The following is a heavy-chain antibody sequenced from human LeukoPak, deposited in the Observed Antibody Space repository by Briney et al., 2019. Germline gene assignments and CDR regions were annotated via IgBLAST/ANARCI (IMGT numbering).Heavy chain of an antibody. CDR1: GFTFTNAW. J-gene: IGHJ4*02. CDR3: ITDISYDSSGRLYDY. V-gene: IGHV3-15*01. D-gene: IGHD3-22*01. Sequence: PGGSLRLSCAASGFTFTNAWMSWVRQAPGKGLEWIGRIKSKTDGGTTDYAAPVKGRFTISRDDSKNTLFLQMNSLKTEDTAAYYCITDISYDSSGRLYDYWGQGTLVTVSS. CDR2: IKSKTDGGTT.